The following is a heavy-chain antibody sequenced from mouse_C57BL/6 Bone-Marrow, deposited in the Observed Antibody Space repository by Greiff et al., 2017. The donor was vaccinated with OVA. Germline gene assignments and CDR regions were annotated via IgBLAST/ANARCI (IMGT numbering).Heavy chain of an antibody. Sequence: DVKLVESGGGLVQPGGSLSLSCAASGFTFTDYYMSWVRQPPGKALEWLGFIRNTANGYTTESSASVKGRFTISRDNSQSILYLQMNALRAEDSATYYCARLSPDYWGQGTSVTVSS. CDR1: GFTFTDYY. CDR2: IRNTANGYTT. J-gene: IGHJ4*01. D-gene: IGHD3-2*02. V-gene: IGHV7-3*01. CDR3: ARLSPDY.